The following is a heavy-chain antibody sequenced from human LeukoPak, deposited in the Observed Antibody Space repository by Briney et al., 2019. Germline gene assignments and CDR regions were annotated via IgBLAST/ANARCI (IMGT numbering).Heavy chain of an antibody. CDR1: GFTFSNAW. D-gene: IGHD3-22*01. J-gene: IGHJ5*02. V-gene: IGHV3-15*07. CDR2: IRSNSDGGTI. CDR3: ATDFYDST. Sequence: GGSLRLSCATSGFTFSNAWMNWVRQAPGKGLEWVGRIRSNSDGGTIDYAAPVKGRFTLSRDDSKTTLYLQMNSLQTEDTAVYYCATDFYDSTWGQGTPVTVSS.